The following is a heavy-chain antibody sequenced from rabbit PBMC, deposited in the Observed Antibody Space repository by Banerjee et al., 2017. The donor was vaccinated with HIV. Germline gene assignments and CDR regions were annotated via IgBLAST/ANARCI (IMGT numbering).Heavy chain of an antibody. Sequence: QSLEESGGDLVKPGASLTLTCTASGFTISSGCWMCWVRQAPGKGLEWIACIYAGSSGSTYYASWAKGRFTISKTSSTTVTLQLTSLTAADTATYFCARGYYIFGDDGATYPAPFNLWGPGTLVTVS. J-gene: IGHJ4*01. CDR1: GFTISSGCW. D-gene: IGHD6-1*01. CDR2: IYAGSSGST. V-gene: IGHV1S40*01. CDR3: ARGYYIFGDDGATYPAPFNL.